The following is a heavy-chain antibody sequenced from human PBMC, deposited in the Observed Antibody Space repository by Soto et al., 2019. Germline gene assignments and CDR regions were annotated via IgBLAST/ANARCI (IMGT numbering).Heavy chain of an antibody. J-gene: IGHJ5*02. Sequence: SGGSLRLSCTASGFTFSTYAMSWVRQAPGKGLEWVSGIIGNGAGTFYADSVKGRFSISRDNAKNTLFLQMSSLRAEDTAVYYCVKSAAGISGWFDPWGQGTLVTVS. D-gene: IGHD1-20*01. V-gene: IGHV3-23*01. CDR1: GFTFSTYA. CDR3: VKSAAGISGWFDP. CDR2: IIGNGAGT.